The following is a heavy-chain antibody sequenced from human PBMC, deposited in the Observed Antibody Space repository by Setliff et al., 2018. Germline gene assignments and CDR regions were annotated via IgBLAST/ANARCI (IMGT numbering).Heavy chain of an antibody. CDR2: INTKTGNP. CDR1: GYTLNNYA. D-gene: IGHD6-25*01. CDR3: ARDGYWDIDY. V-gene: IGHV7-4-1*02. Sequence: ASVKVSCKASGYTLNNYAMNWVRQAPGQGFEWMGWINTKTGNPTYAQDFTGRLVFSLDTSVNTAFVQISSLKAEDTAVYYCARDGYWDIDYWGQGTLVTVSS. J-gene: IGHJ4*02.